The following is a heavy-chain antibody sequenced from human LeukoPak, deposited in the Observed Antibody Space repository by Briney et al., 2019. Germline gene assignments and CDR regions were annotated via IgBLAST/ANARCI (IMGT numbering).Heavy chain of an antibody. Sequence: PGGSLRLSCAASGFTFSSYSMNWVRQAPGKGLEWVSSISSSSSYIYYADSVKGRFTISRDNAKNSLYLQMNSLRAEDTAVYYCARETGLVCSGGSCYYYYYMDVWGKGTTVTISS. CDR3: ARETGLVCSGGSCYYYYYMDV. D-gene: IGHD2-15*01. CDR2: ISSSSSYI. J-gene: IGHJ6*03. V-gene: IGHV3-21*01. CDR1: GFTFSSYS.